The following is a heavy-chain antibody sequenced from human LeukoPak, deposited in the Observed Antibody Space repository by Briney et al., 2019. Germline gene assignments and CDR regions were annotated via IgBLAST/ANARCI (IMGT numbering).Heavy chain of an antibody. CDR3: ARDRGRRDAFDI. CDR1: GYTFINYA. J-gene: IGHJ3*02. V-gene: IGHV1-18*01. Sequence: GASVKVSCKASGYTFINYAISWVRQAPGQGLEWMGWISTHNGNTNYAQKLQGRVTMTTDTSTSTVYMELSSLRSEDTAVYYCARDRGRRDAFDIWGQGTMVTVSS. D-gene: IGHD5-12*01. CDR2: ISTHNGNT.